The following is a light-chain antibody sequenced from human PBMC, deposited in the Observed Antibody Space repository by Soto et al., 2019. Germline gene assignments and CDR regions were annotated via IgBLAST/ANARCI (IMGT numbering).Light chain of an antibody. CDR1: QGVTYN. CDR3: QQYNNWPHT. CDR2: GAS. Sequence: EIVMTQSPATLSVSPGESATLSCRASQGVTYNLAWYQQKPGQAPRLHIYGASTRATGIPARFSGSGSGTEFTLTISSLQSEDFAVYHCQQYNNWPHTFGRGTKLEIK. V-gene: IGKV3-15*01. J-gene: IGKJ2*01.